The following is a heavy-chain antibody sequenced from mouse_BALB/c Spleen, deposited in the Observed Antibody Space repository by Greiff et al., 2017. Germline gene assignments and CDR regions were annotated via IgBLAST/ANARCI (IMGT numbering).Heavy chain of an antibody. CDR2: INPSNGRT. J-gene: IGHJ2*01. CDR1: GYTFTSYW. CDR3: ARRSYYRYDGNYLDY. D-gene: IGHD2-14*01. Sequence: VQLQQPGAELVKPGASVKLSCKASGYTFTSYWMHWVKQRPGQGLEWIGEINPSNGRTNYNEKFKSKATLTVDKSSSTAYMQLSSLTSEDSAVYYCARRSYYRYDGNYLDYWGQGTTLTVSS. V-gene: IGHV1S81*02.